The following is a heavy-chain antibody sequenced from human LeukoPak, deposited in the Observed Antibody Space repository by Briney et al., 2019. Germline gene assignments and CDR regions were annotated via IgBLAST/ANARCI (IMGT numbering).Heavy chain of an antibody. V-gene: IGHV1-46*01. CDR2: INPSGGST. CDR1: GYTFTSYY. D-gene: IGHD3-3*01. Sequence: APVKVSCKASGYTFTSYYMHWVRQAPGQGLEWMGIINPSGGSTSYAQKFQGRVTMTRDMSTSTVYMELSSLRSEDTAVYYCASGFGVVIPPDYWGQGTLVTVSS. CDR3: ASGFGVVIPPDY. J-gene: IGHJ4*02.